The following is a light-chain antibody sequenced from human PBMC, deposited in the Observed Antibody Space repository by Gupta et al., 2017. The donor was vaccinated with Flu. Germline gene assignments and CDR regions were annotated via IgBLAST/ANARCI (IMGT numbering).Light chain of an antibody. V-gene: IGKV3-20*01. CDR1: QNVSSTY. Sequence: PGTPSLPPGETSTPTHRASQNVSSTYLDWYQRKPGQAPRLLIYVASNRATGIPDRFGGSGSGTDFTLTISRLEAEDFAVYYWHQDLNSPEFGQGTKVEIK. CDR2: VAS. J-gene: IGKJ1*01. CDR3: HQDLNSPE.